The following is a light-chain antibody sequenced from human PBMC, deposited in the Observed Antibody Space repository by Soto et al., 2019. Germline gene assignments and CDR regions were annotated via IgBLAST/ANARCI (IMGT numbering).Light chain of an antibody. CDR2: DAS. J-gene: IGKJ1*01. CDR3: QQFIDGWT. V-gene: IGKV1-5*01. Sequence: IQMTQSPSTLSASIGTRVTITCRASQSINSRLAWYQQMPGKAPNLLIYDASSLESGVPSRFRGSGSETEFTLTISGLQPDGFATYYCQQFIDGWTFGQGTKVDIK. CDR1: QSINSR.